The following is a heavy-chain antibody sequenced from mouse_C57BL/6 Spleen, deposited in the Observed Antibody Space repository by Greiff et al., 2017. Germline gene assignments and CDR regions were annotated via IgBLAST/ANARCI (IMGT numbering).Heavy chain of an antibody. CDR1: GYAFSSSW. CDR2: IYPGDGDT. D-gene: IGHD1-1*02. CDR3: AIWDYGPVSHAMDY. Sequence: QVQLQQSGPELVKPGASVKISCKASGYAFSSSWMNWVKQRPGKGLEWIGRIYPGDGDTNYNGKFKGKATLTADKSSSTAYMQLSSLTSEDSAVYFCAIWDYGPVSHAMDYWGQGTSVTVSS. V-gene: IGHV1-82*01. J-gene: IGHJ4*01.